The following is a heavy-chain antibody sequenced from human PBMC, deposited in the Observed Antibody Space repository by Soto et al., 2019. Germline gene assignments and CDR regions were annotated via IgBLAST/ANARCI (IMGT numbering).Heavy chain of an antibody. CDR2: MSNSERT. V-gene: IGHV4-4*07. CDR3: AREPLAHAYFDL. CDR1: GGSLSGYY. Sequence: XTLSFPCTVSGGSLSGYYWIRLRQHAGKGLEWIGRMSNSERTNYTPYLKSRVTMSMDTYKNQFSLKLTSVTAADTAVYFCAREPLAHAYFDLWGQGTLGPVSS. J-gene: IGHJ4*02.